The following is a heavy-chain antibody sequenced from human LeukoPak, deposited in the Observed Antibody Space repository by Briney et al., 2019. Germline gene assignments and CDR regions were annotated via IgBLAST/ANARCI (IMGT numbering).Heavy chain of an antibody. CDR2: IYYSGST. J-gene: IGHJ6*02. CDR3: ARGDSGSYLTLYYYGMDV. D-gene: IGHD1-26*01. CDR1: GGSISSYY. Sequence: PSETLSLTCTVSGGSISSYYWSWIRQHPGKGLEWIGYIYYSGSTNYNPSLKSRVTISVDTSKNQFSLKLSSVTAADTAVYYCARGDSGSYLTLYYYGMDVWGQGTTVTVSS. V-gene: IGHV4-59*01.